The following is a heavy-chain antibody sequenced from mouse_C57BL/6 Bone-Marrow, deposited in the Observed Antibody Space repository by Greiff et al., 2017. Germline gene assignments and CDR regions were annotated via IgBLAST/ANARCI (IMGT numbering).Heavy chain of an antibody. CDR1: GFSLSTSGMG. J-gene: IGHJ3*01. V-gene: IGHV8-12*01. Sequence: QVTLKESGPGILQSSQTLSLTCSFSGFSLSTSGMGVSWIRQPSGKGLEWLAHIYWDDDKRYNPSLKSRLTISKDTSRNQVFLKITSVDTADTATYYCARLDYDRFAYWGQGTLVTVSA. CDR3: ARLDYDRFAY. D-gene: IGHD2-4*01. CDR2: IYWDDDK.